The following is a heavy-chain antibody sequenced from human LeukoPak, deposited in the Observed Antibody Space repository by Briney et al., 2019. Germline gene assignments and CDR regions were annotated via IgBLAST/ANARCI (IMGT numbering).Heavy chain of an antibody. V-gene: IGHV4-59*01. D-gene: IGHD4-17*01. CDR2: IYYSGST. J-gene: IGHJ4*02. CDR3: ARAYGERYPFDY. CDR1: GGSISSYY. Sequence: SETLSLTCTVSGGSISSYYWSWIRQPPGKGLEWIGYIYYSGSTNYSPSLKSRVTISVDTSKNQFSLKLSSVTAADTAVYYCARAYGERYPFDYWGQGTLVTVSS.